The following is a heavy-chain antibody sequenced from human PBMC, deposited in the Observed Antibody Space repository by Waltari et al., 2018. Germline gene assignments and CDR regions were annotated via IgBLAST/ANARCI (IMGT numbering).Heavy chain of an antibody. D-gene: IGHD6-13*01. CDR3: ARGARGYSSSWYSY. J-gene: IGHJ4*02. Sequence: QVQLQQWGAGLLKPSETLSLTCAVYGGSFSGHYWTWIRQPPGKRLEWIADIDHSGSSNYNPSLKSRVTISVDTSKSQFSLRLSSVTAADTAVYYCARGARGYSSSWYSYWGQGTLVTVSS. CDR2: IDHSGSS. V-gene: IGHV4-34*01. CDR1: GGSFSGHY.